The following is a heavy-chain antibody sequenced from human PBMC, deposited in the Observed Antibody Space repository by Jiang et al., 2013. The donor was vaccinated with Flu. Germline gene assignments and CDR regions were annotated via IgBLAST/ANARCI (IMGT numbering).Heavy chain of an antibody. V-gene: IGHV4-30-4*01. CDR3: ARDRGLIDCTGIRCQPANWFDP. J-gene: IGHJ5*01. CDR2: SMTVGTT. Sequence: GSGLVKPSQTLSLTCTVSRGSISSGDCYWSWIRQAPGKGPDVDWGRSMTVGTTYYNPSLKSRVTISLDTSKNQFSLRLSSVTAADTAVYYCARDRGLIDCTGIRCQPANWFDPGAEESWSPSPQ. D-gene: IGHD2-8*02. CDR1: RGSISSGDCY.